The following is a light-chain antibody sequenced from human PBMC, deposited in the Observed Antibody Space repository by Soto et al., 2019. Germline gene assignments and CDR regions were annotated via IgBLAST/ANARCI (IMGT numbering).Light chain of an antibody. CDR1: NIGSKS. CDR3: QVWDSTSDHYV. CDR2: DGS. V-gene: IGLV3-21*02. Sequence: YELTQPPSVSVAPGQTARIPCGGDNIGSKSVYWYQQKPGQAPVVVVYDGSDRPSGIPERFSGSNSGTTATLTISRVEAGDEDDYFCQVWDSTSDHYVFGAGTKVTVL. J-gene: IGLJ1*01.